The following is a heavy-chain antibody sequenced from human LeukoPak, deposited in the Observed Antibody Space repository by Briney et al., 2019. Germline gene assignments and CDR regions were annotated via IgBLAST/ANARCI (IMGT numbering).Heavy chain of an antibody. J-gene: IGHJ6*02. Sequence: GGSLRLSCAASGFTFSSYGMHWVRQAPGKGLEWVAVISYDGSNKYYADSVKGRFTVSRDNSKNTLYLQMNSLRAEDTAVYYCAKDLGGPPYDLLYYYYYGMDVWGQGTTVTVSS. CDR1: GFTFSSYG. D-gene: IGHD5-12*01. V-gene: IGHV3-30*18. CDR2: ISYDGSNK. CDR3: AKDLGGPPYDLLYYYYYGMDV.